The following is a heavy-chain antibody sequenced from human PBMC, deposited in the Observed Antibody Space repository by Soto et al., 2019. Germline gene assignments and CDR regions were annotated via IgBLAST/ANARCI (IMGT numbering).Heavy chain of an antibody. D-gene: IGHD4-4*01. CDR1: GFIFSSYW. CDR3: VRTTESGGHDY. Sequence: GGSLRLSCAGSGFIFSSYWMSWVRQAPGKGLEWVASIKQDGSEKYYVDSVKGRFTISRDNAKSSVFLQMNSLRVEDTAVYHCVRTTESGGHDYWGQGTLVTVSS. CDR2: IKQDGSEK. V-gene: IGHV3-7*01. J-gene: IGHJ4*02.